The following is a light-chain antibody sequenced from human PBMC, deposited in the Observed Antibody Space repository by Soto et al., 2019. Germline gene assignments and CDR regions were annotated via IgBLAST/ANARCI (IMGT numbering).Light chain of an antibody. CDR3: HQRSNWPPFT. J-gene: IGKJ3*01. V-gene: IGKV3-11*01. CDR1: QSVSTY. CDR2: GAS. Sequence: EVVLTQSPATLSLSPGERATLSCRASQSVSTYLAWYQQKPGQPPRLLIYGASNRATGTPARFSGSGSGTDLTLPIHRLEPEDFSVYYCHQRSNWPPFTFGPGTKVEIK.